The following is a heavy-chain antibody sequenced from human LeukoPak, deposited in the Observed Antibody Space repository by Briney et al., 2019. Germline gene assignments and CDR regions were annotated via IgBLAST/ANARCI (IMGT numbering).Heavy chain of an antibody. V-gene: IGHV3-53*01. CDR3: ARDLAAAPYHFDY. Sequence: GGSERLSCAASGFTVSSNYMSWVRQAPGKGLEWVSLIYSGGSTYYADSVKGRFTISRDNSKNTLYLQMNSLTAEDTAVYYCARDLAAAPYHFDYWGQGTL. J-gene: IGHJ4*02. CDR1: GFTVSSNY. D-gene: IGHD6-13*01. CDR2: IYSGGST.